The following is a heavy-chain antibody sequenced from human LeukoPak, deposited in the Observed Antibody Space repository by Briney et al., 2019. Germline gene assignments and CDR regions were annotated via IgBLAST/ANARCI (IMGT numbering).Heavy chain of an antibody. CDR1: GGSISSGDYY. CDR2: IYYSGST. J-gene: IGHJ5*02. Sequence: SQTLALTCTVSGGSISSGDYYWSWIRQPPGKGLEWIGYIYYSGSTYYNPSLKSRVTISVDTSKNQSSLKLSSVTAADTAVYYCARLYRYNWNYWSWFDPWGQGTLVTVSS. D-gene: IGHD1-7*01. V-gene: IGHV4-30-4*01. CDR3: ARLYRYNWNYWSWFDP.